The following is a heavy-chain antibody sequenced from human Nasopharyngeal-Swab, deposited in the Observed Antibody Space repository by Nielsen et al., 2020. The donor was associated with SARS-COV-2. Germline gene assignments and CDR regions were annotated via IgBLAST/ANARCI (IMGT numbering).Heavy chain of an antibody. Sequence: GESLKISCVASGFSFRDYGMHWVRQTPGTGLEWGAVIWYDGIKKYYGESVEGRFTISRDISMNTLYLQMNSLRVEDTAVYYCARDSDTNSQYSQFDYWGQGTQVTVSS. CDR2: IWYDGIKK. J-gene: IGHJ4*02. D-gene: IGHD2-15*01. CDR3: ARDSDTNSQYSQFDY. V-gene: IGHV3-33*01. CDR1: GFSFRDYG.